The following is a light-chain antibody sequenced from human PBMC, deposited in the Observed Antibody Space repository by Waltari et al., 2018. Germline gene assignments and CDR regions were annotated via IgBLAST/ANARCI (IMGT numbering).Light chain of an antibody. J-gene: IGLJ1*01. CDR2: EVN. CDR1: SSDVGNYNL. Sequence: QSALTQPASVSGSPGQSITISCTGTSSDVGNYNLVSWYQQHPGTAPQLMIYEVNARPSGVSNRFSGSKSGNTASLTISGLQPEDEADYYCCSYAGSTTFWVFGTGTKVTVL. CDR3: CSYAGSTTFWV. V-gene: IGLV2-23*02.